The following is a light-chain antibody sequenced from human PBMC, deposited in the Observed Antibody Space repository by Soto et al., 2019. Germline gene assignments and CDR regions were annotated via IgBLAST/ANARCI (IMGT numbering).Light chain of an antibody. CDR1: QDISTY. CDR2: DAS. J-gene: IGKJ5*01. Sequence: DIQMTQSPSSLSASVGDRVTITCQASQDISTYLNWYQQKPGKAPKLLIYDASNLETGVPSRFSGSGSGTDFTFTISSLQPEDIATYYCRQFEDFPRAIIFGQGTRLEI. V-gene: IGKV1-33*01. CDR3: RQFEDFPRAII.